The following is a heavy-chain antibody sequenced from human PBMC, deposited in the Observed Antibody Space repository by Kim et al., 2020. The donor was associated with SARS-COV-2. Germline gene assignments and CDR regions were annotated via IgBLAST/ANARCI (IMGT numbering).Heavy chain of an antibody. J-gene: IGHJ4*02. Sequence: SNPSPRSRVTISVDTSKNQFSLKLSSVTAADTAVYYCARAVVEMATPFNYWGQGTLVTVSS. V-gene: IGHV4-59*01. D-gene: IGHD2-15*01. CDR3: ARAVVEMATPFNY.